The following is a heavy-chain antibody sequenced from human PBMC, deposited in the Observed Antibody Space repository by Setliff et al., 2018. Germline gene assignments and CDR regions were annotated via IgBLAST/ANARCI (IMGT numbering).Heavy chain of an antibody. V-gene: IGHV4-38-2*01. CDR2: AHQSGTT. J-gene: IGHJ4*02. D-gene: IGHD1-26*01. Sequence: PSETLSLTCAVPDYSITNNYYWGWIRQAPGKGLEWIGTAHQSGTTFYNPSLKGRVTMSVDTSKSQFSLKLNSVTATDTAVYYCARQPTGTYQWTFDSWGQGTLGTVS. CDR3: ARQPTGTYQWTFDS. CDR1: DYSITNNYY.